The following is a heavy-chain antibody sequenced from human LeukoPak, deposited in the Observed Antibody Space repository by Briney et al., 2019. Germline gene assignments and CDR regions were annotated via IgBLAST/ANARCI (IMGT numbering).Heavy chain of an antibody. J-gene: IGHJ4*02. CDR3: ARGLCSGGSCYFSLADY. D-gene: IGHD2-15*01. CDR2: IIPILGIA. Sequence: SVKVSCKAPGGTFSSYTISWVRQAPGQGLEWMGRIIPILGIANYAQKFQGRVTITADKSTSTAYMELSSLRSEDTAVYYCARGLCSGGSCYFSLADYWGQGTLVTVSS. CDR1: GGTFSSYT. V-gene: IGHV1-69*02.